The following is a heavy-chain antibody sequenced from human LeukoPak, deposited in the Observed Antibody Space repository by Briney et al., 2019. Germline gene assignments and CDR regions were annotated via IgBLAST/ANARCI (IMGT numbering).Heavy chain of an antibody. CDR1: GYTFTSYD. CDR2: MNPNSGNT. CDR3: ARGVGRSIAAAAPPPDY. V-gene: IGHV1-8*01. J-gene: IGHJ4*02. Sequence: ASVKVSCKASGYTFTSYDINWVRQATGQGLEWMGWMNPNSGNTGYAQKFQGRVTMTRNTSISTAYMELSSLRSEDTAVYYCARGVGRSIAAAAPPPDYWGQGTLVTVSS. D-gene: IGHD6-13*01.